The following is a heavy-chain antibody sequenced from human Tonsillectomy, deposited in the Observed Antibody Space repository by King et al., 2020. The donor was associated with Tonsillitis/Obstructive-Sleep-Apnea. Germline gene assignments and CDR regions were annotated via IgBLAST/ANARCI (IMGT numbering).Heavy chain of an antibody. CDR3: ARVYYDYQPYYFDY. V-gene: IGHV4-59*08. D-gene: IGHD3-3*01. CDR1: GGSISSYY. CDR2: IYYSGST. J-gene: IGHJ4*02. Sequence: VQLQESGPGLVKPPETLSLTCTVSGGSISSYYWSWIRQPPGKGLEWIGYIYYSGSTNYNPSLKSRVTISVDTSKNQFSLKLSSVTAADTAVYYCARVYYDYQPYYFDYWGQGTLVTVSS.